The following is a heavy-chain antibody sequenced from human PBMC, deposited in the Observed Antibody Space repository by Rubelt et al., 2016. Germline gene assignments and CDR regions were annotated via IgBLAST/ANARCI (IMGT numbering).Heavy chain of an antibody. CDR2: IYYSGST. V-gene: IGHV4-59*01. D-gene: IGHD6-25*01. CDR3: ACASSGSPRFGFDY. J-gene: IGHJ4*02. CDR1: GGSISSYY. Sequence: QVQLQESGPGLVKPSETLSLTCTVSGGSISSYYWSWIRQPPGKGLEWIGYIYYSGSTNYNPSLKSRVTISIDTSKTQFSLKLSSVTSADPAVYYCACASSGSPRFGFDYWGQGTLVTVSS.